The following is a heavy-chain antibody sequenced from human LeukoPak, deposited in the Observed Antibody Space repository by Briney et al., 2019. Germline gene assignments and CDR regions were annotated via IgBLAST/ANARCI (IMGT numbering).Heavy chain of an antibody. J-gene: IGHJ4*02. Sequence: PSETLSLTCTVSGGSISSGDYYWSWIRQPPGKGLEWIGYIYYSGSTYYNPSLKSRVTISVDTSKNQFSLKLSSVTAADTAVYYCAVFLADWLYRNDYWGQGTLVTVSS. V-gene: IGHV4-30-4*01. D-gene: IGHD3-9*01. CDR3: AVFLADWLYRNDY. CDR2: IYYSGST. CDR1: GGSISSGDYY.